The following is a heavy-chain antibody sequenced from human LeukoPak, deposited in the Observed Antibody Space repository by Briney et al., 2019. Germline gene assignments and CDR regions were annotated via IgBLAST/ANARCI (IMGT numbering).Heavy chain of an antibody. D-gene: IGHD4-23*01. CDR1: GFTFSSYS. J-gene: IGHJ3*02. Sequence: PGGSLRLSCAASGFTFSSYSMNWVRQAPGKGLEWVSSISSSSSYIYYADSVKGRFTISRDNAKNSLYLRMNSLRAEDTAVYYCARDGVTVVTPYAFDIWGQGTMVTVSS. V-gene: IGHV3-21*01. CDR3: ARDGVTVVTPYAFDI. CDR2: ISSSSSYI.